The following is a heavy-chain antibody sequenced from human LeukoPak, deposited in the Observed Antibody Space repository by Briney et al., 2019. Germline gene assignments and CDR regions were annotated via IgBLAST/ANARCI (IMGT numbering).Heavy chain of an antibody. V-gene: IGHV4-59*08. CDR3: ARGKRRGYYDISGFDY. Sequence: PSETLSLTCTVSGGSISSYYWSWIRQPPGKGLEWIGYIYYSGSTNYNPSLKSRVTISVDTSKNQFSLKLGSVTAADTAVYYCARGKRRGYYDISGFDYWGQGTLVTVSS. CDR1: GGSISSYY. J-gene: IGHJ4*02. CDR2: IYYSGST. D-gene: IGHD3-22*01.